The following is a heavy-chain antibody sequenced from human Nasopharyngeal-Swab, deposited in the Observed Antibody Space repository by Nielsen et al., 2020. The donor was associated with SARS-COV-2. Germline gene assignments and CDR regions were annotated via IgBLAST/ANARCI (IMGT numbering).Heavy chain of an antibody. CDR2: ISSSSSYI. V-gene: IGHV3-21*01. CDR1: GFTFSSYS. J-gene: IGHJ3*02. D-gene: IGHD3-10*01. Sequence: GGSLRLSCAASGFTFSSYSMNWVRQAPGKGLEWVSSISSSSSYIYYADSVKGRLTISRDNAKNSLYLQMNSLRAEDTAVYYCARDHVLPDAFDIWGQGTMVTVSS. CDR3: ARDHVLPDAFDI.